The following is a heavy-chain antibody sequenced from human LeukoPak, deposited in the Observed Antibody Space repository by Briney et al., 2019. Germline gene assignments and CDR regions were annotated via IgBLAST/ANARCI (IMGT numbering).Heavy chain of an antibody. CDR3: ARDRNSGSSLDI. Sequence: ASVTVSCKASGYTVTGYYIHWVRQAPGQGLEWMGWIYPYSGDTNYAQNFQGRVTMTWDTSISTAYMELSSLKSDDTAVYYCARDRNSGSSLDIWGQGTMLTVSS. CDR1: GYTVTGYY. D-gene: IGHD6-6*01. CDR2: IYPYSGDT. V-gene: IGHV1-2*02. J-gene: IGHJ3*02.